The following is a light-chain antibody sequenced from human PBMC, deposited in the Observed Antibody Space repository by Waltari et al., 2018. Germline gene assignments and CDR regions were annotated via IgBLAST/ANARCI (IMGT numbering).Light chain of an antibody. CDR3: QQYYTAPYT. V-gene: IGKV4-1*01. J-gene: IGKJ2*01. CDR1: RSIFYSSRYKDY. Sequence: DIVMTQSPGSLAVSLGERATINCRSSRSIFYSSRYKDYLAWYQQRPGQPPRLIISWATTRESGVPDRFIGSGSETDFTLTISSLQAEDVAVYYCQQYYTAPYTFGQGTKVEIK. CDR2: WAT.